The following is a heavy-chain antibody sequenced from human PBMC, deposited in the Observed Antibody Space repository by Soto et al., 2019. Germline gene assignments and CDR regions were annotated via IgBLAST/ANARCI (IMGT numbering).Heavy chain of an antibody. CDR2: IFHSGTT. CDR1: GYSISSGYQ. CDR3: ARDFFGNHYFDF. V-gene: IGHV4-38-2*02. D-gene: IGHD3-10*01. Sequence: SETLSLTCAVSGYSISSGYQWGWIRQPPGKGLEWIGNIFHSGTTSYNPSLKSRVTVSVDTSKNQISLNLTSVTAADTAIYYCARDFFGNHYFDFWGQGVLVTVSS. J-gene: IGHJ4*02.